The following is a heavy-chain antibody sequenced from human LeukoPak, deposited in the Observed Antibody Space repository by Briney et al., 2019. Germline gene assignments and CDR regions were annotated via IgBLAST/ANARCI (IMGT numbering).Heavy chain of an antibody. CDR2: ISWNSGSI. CDR1: GFTFDDYA. J-gene: IGHJ4*02. CDR3: AKAFDVTKDGGYSSSWVPHFDY. D-gene: IGHD6-13*01. Sequence: GRSLRLSCAASGFTFDDYAMHWVRQAPGKGLEWVSGISWNSGSIGYADSVKGRFTISRDNAKNSLYLQMNSLRAEDMALYYCAKAFDVTKDGGYSSSWVPHFDYWGQGTLVTVSS. V-gene: IGHV3-9*03.